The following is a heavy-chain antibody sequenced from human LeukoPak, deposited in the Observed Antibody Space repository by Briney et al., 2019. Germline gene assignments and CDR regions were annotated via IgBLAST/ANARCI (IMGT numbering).Heavy chain of an antibody. D-gene: IGHD4-23*01. CDR2: IIPILGIA. CDR1: GGTFISYA. Sequence: AAVTVSCKASGGTFISYAISWVRQVPGQGLEWMGRIIPILGIANYAQKFQGRVTITTDESTSTAYMELSSLRSEDTAVYYCAVDYGGNLEYFDYWGQGTLVTVSS. V-gene: IGHV1-69*04. J-gene: IGHJ4*02. CDR3: AVDYGGNLEYFDY.